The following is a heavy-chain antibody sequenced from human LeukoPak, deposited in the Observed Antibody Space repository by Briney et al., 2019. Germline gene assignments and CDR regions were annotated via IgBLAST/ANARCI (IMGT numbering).Heavy chain of an antibody. V-gene: IGHV3-30*02. D-gene: IGHD3-10*01. CDR3: ARDHGSGAYYYYMDV. CDR1: GFTFSSYG. Sequence: TGGSLRLSCAASGFTFSSYGMHWVRQAPGKGLEWVAFIRYDGSNKYYADSVKGRFTISRDNAKNSLYLQMNSLRAEDTAVYYCARDHGSGAYYYYMDVWGKGTTVTVSS. J-gene: IGHJ6*03. CDR2: IRYDGSNK.